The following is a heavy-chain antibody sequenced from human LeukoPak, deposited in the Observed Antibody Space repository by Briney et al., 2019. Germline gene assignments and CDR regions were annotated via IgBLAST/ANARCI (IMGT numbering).Heavy chain of an antibody. J-gene: IGHJ4*02. CDR3: AKDRSSGGIMPIS. D-gene: IGHD3-22*01. Sequence: PGRSLRLSCAASGFTFDDYAMHWVRQIPGKGLEWVLGIKWNSGSIGYADSVKGRFTISRDNAKNSLYLQMKSLRLEDTALYYCAKDRSSGGIMPISWGQGTLVTVSS. CDR2: IKWNSGSI. V-gene: IGHV3-9*01. CDR1: GFTFDDYA.